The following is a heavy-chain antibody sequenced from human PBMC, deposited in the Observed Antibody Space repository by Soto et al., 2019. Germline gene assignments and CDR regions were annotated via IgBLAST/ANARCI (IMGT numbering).Heavy chain of an antibody. CDR3: ARDSGSYYRMPGAFDI. V-gene: IGHV1-18*01. D-gene: IGHD1-26*01. Sequence: QVQLVQSGAEVKKPGASVKVSCKASGYTFTSYGISWVRQAPGQGLEWMGWISAYNGNTNYAQKLQGRVTMTTDTSTITAYMELRSLRHDATAVYYCARDSGSYYRMPGAFDIWGQGTMVTVSS. CDR2: ISAYNGNT. J-gene: IGHJ3*02. CDR1: GYTFTSYG.